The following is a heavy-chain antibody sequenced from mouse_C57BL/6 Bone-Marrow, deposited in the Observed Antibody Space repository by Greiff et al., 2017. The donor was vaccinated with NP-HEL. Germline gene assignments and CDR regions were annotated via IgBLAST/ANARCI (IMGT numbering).Heavy chain of an antibody. Sequence: VQLQQPGAELVKPGASVKVSCKASGYTFTSYWMHWVKQRPGQGLEWIGAIYPGNSDTSYNQKFKGKAKLTAVTSASTAYMELSSLTNEDSAVYYCTRDHYGSSYVDYWGQGTTLTVSS. J-gene: IGHJ2*01. CDR3: TRDHYGSSYVDY. CDR2: IYPGNSDT. V-gene: IGHV1-5*01. CDR1: GYTFTSYW. D-gene: IGHD1-1*01.